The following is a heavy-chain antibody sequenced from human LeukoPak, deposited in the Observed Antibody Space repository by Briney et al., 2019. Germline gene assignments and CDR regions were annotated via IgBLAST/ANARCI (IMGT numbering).Heavy chain of an antibody. V-gene: IGHV1-18*01. J-gene: IGHJ6*02. CDR1: GYTFTSYG. CDR2: ISAYNGNT. CDR3: AREGYCSGGSCWGYYGMDV. D-gene: IGHD2-15*01. Sequence: ASVKVSCKASGYTFTSYGISWVRQAPGQGLEWMGWISAYNGNTNYAQKLQGRVTMTTDTSTSTAYMELRSLRSDDTAVYYCAREGYCSGGSCWGYYGMDVWGQGTTVTVSS.